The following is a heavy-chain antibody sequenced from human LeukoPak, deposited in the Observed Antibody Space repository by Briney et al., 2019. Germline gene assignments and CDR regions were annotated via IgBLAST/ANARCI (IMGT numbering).Heavy chain of an antibody. J-gene: IGHJ5*02. V-gene: IGHV4-39*07. Sequence: SETLSLTCTVSGGSISSSSYYWGWIRQPPGKGLEWIGSIYYSGSTYYNPSLKSRVTISVDTSKNQFSLKLSSVTAADTAVYYCARSHWGPFGSRIANWFGPWGQGTLVTVSS. CDR3: ARSHWGPFGSRIANWFGP. D-gene: IGHD7-27*01. CDR1: GGSISSSSYY. CDR2: IYYSGST.